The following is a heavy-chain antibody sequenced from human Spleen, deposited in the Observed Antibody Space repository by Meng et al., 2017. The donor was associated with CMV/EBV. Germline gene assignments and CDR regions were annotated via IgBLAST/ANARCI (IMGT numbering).Heavy chain of an antibody. CDR3: ERDSHDFWSGCDY. Sequence: GDTVSSNRAAWNWIRQSPSRGLEWLGRTYYRSKWYNDYAVSVKSRIILNPDTSKKQFSLQLNSVIPEDTTVYDCERDSHDFWSGCDYWGQGTLVTVSS. CDR2: TYYRSKWYN. V-gene: IGHV6-1*01. CDR1: GDTVSSNRAA. D-gene: IGHD3-3*01. J-gene: IGHJ4*02.